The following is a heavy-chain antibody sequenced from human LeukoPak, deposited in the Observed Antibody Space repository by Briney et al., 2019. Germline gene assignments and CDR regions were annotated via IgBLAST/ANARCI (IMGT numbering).Heavy chain of an antibody. D-gene: IGHD6-19*01. CDR1: GYIFTAYH. CDR2: IIPNSGAT. J-gene: IGHJ4*02. V-gene: IGHV1-2*06. Sequence: ASVKVSCKPSGYIFTAYHLHWVRQAPGQGLEWMGRIIPNSGATNYAQNFQGRVTMTRDTSISTAYMEVSRLSPDDTAVYYCARETMAGTYDYWGQGTLVTVSS. CDR3: ARETMAGTYDY.